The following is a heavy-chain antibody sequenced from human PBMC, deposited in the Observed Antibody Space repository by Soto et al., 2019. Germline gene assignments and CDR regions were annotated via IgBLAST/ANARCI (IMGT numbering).Heavy chain of an antibody. V-gene: IGHV3-30*18. J-gene: IGHJ6*02. D-gene: IGHD3-3*01. CDR1: GFTFSSYG. CDR3: AKDYDFWSGYYNWEYYYYVMDA. Sequence: QVQLVESGGGVVQPGRSLRLSCAASGFTFSSYGMHWVRQAPGKGLERVAVISYDGSNKYYADSVKGRFTISRDNSKNTLYLQMNSLRAEDTAVFYCAKDYDFWSGYYNWEYYYYVMDAWGQGTTVTVSS. CDR2: ISYDGSNK.